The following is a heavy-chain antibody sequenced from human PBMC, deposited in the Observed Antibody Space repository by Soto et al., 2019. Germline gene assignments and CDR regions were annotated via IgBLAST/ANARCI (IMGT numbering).Heavy chain of an antibody. Sequence: ASVKVCCKASGYTFTSYDINWVRQATGQGLEWMGWMNPNSGNTGYAQKFQGRVTMTRNTSISTAYMELSSLRSEDTAVYYCARALKRKGYCSSTSCHRNWFDPWGQGTLVTVSS. D-gene: IGHD2-2*01. J-gene: IGHJ5*02. CDR1: GYTFTSYD. V-gene: IGHV1-8*01. CDR2: MNPNSGNT. CDR3: ARALKRKGYCSSTSCHRNWFDP.